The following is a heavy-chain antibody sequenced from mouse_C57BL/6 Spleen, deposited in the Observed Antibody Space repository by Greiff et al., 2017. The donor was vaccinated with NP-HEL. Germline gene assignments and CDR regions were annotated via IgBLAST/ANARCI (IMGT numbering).Heavy chain of an antibody. V-gene: IGHV1-81*01. J-gene: IGHJ1*03. CDR3: ARRLRGGSSYWYFDV. CDR2: IYPRSGNT. D-gene: IGHD1-1*01. Sequence: VQLQQSGAELARPGASVKLSCKASGYTFTSYGISWVKQRTGQGLEWIGEIYPRSGNTYYKPEFKGKATLTADKSSSTAYMELRSLTSEDSAVYFCARRLRGGSSYWYFDVWGTGTTVTVSS. CDR1: GYTFTSYG.